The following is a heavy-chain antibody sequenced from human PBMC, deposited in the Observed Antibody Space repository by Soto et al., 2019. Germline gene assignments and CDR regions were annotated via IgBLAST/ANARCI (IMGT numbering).Heavy chain of an antibody. CDR3: ARDRSDIVVVPAATSGGDYYYYGMDV. Sequence: SVKASCKASGGTFSSYATSWARQAPGQGLEWMGGIIPIFGTANYAQKFQGRVTITADKSTSTAYMELSSLRSEDTAVYYCARDRSDIVVVPAATSGGDYYYYGMDVWGQGTTVTVSS. CDR1: GGTFSSYA. V-gene: IGHV1-69*06. J-gene: IGHJ6*02. CDR2: IIPIFGTA. D-gene: IGHD2-2*01.